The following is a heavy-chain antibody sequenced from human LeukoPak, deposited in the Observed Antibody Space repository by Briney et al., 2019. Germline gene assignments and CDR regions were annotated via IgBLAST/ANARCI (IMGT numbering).Heavy chain of an antibody. CDR1: GFTFSSYG. CDR3: AKSPMTTVTTPDY. Sequence: PGRSLRLSCAASGFTFSSYGMHWVRQAPGKGLEWVAVIWYGGSNKYYADSVKGRFTISRDNSKNTLYLQMNSLRAEDTAVYYCAKSPMTTVTTPDYWGQGTLVTVSS. D-gene: IGHD4-17*01. V-gene: IGHV3-33*06. J-gene: IGHJ4*02. CDR2: IWYGGSNK.